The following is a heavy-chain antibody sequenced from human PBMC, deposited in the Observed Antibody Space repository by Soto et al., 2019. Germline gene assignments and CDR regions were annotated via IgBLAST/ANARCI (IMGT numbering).Heavy chain of an antibody. J-gene: IGHJ4*02. CDR3: AKGNKAVAAPFDY. V-gene: IGHV3-23*01. CDR2: ISGGGGST. Sequence: EVQLLESGGGLVQPGGSLRLSRAASGFTFSSYAMSWVRQAPGKGLEWVSAISGGGGSTYYADSVKGRFTISRDNSKNTLCLQMNSLRAEDTAVYYCAKGNKAVAAPFDYWGQGTLVTVSS. D-gene: IGHD6-19*01. CDR1: GFTFSSYA.